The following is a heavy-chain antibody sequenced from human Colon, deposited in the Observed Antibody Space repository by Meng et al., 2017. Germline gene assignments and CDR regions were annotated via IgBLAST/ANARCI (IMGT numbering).Heavy chain of an antibody. D-gene: IGHD2-8*01. Sequence: QVQLQESGPGLVKPSQTLSLTCSVSGGSFSSDNYYWTWIRQTPGKGLEWIGYIYYRGTTYYNSSLKSRLSISVDTSKKQSSLKLTSVTAADTAVYYCVRGRNGLGPWGQGTLVTVSS. J-gene: IGHJ5*02. CDR3: VRGRNGLGP. CDR2: IYYRGTT. V-gene: IGHV4-30-4*01. CDR1: GGSFSSDNYY.